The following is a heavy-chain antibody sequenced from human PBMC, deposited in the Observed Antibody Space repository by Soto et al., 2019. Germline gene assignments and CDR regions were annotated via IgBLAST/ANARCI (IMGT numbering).Heavy chain of an antibody. D-gene: IGHD2-15*01. CDR1: GYTFTSYY. Sequence: GASVKVSCKASGYTFTSYYMHWVRQAPGQGLEWMGIINPSGGSTSYAQKFQGRVTMTRDTSTSTVYMELSSLRSEDTAVYYCARAGVVVVAAGPNWFDPWGQGTLVTVSS. CDR2: INPSGGST. V-gene: IGHV1-46*01. J-gene: IGHJ5*02. CDR3: ARAGVVVVAAGPNWFDP.